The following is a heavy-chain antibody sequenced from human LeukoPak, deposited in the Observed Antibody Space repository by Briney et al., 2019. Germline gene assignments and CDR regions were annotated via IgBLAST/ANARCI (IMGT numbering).Heavy chain of an antibody. V-gene: IGHV3-48*01. Sequence: GGSLRLSCAASGFAFSSYSMNWVRQAPGKGLEWVSHISNSSTTIYNADSVKGRFTISRDNAKNSVYLQMNSLRAEDTAVYYCVRSIAFDIWGQGTMVTVSS. CDR2: ISNSSTTI. CDR1: GFAFSSYS. CDR3: VRSIAFDI. J-gene: IGHJ3*02.